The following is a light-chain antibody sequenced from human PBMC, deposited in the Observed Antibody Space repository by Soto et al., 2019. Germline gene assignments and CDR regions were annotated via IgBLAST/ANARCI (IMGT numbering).Light chain of an antibody. V-gene: IGKV1-9*01. Sequence: RQRTQYPNFLSASVGDRVTTTCRASQVINSYLAWYQQKPGKAPKLLIYVASTLQSGVPSRFSGSGSGTEFTLTSSNFQHSCCTTHSSYQRTSSAAVTVAQGTRLEIK. CDR2: VAS. J-gene: IGKJ5*01. CDR3: YQRTSSAAVT. CDR1: QVINSY.